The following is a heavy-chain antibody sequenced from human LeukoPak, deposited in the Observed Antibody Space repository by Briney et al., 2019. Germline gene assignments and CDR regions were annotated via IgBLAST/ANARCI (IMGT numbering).Heavy chain of an antibody. CDR2: IYYRGNT. CDR1: NDSITGHY. D-gene: IGHD3-3*01. J-gene: IGHJ4*02. CDR3: ARGGITVFGVQPQLDS. V-gene: IGHV4-59*11. Sequence: SETLFLTCTVSNDSITGHYWSWIRQSPGKGLEWIGYIYYRGNTNYSPSLKSRVSISVDRSKNTFSLKVNSVTAADTAVYYCARGGITVFGVQPQLDSWGQGTLVIVSS.